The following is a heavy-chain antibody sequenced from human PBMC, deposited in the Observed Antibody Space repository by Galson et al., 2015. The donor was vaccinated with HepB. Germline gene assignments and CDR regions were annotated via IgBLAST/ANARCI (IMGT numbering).Heavy chain of an antibody. Sequence: QSGAEVKKPGESLKISCKTSGYNFATYWLAWVRHMPGKGLEWMGIIYPSDSETRYSPSFQGQVTISADKSINTAYLQWNSLKASDTAMYYCARTPASWYTALDIWGQGTMLTVSS. D-gene: IGHD6-13*01. CDR2: IYPSDSET. CDR3: ARTPASWYTALDI. J-gene: IGHJ3*02. CDR1: GYNFATYW. V-gene: IGHV5-51*01.